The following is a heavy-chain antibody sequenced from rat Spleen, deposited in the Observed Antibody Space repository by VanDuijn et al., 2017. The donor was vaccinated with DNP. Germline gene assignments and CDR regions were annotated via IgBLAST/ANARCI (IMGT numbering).Heavy chain of an antibody. CDR2: INYSGRN. J-gene: IGHJ3*01. D-gene: IGHD1-3*01. V-gene: IGHV3-1*01. CDR1: DYSITNNY. CDR3: ARHFNYGSPMFAY. Sequence: EVQLQESGPGLVKPSQSLSLTCSVTDYSITNNYWGWIRKFPGNEMEWIGHINYSGRNSYNPSLKSRISITRDTSKNQFFLQLNSVTTEDTATYYCARHFNYGSPMFAYWGQGTLVTVSS.